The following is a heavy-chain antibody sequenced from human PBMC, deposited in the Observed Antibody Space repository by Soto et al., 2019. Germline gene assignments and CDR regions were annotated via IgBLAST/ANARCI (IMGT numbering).Heavy chain of an antibody. J-gene: IGHJ6*02. Sequence: QVQLVQSGAEVKKPGSSVKVSCKASGGTFSNSGISWVRQAPGQGLEWMGGIIPVFGTANYAQKFQGRVTITADESXSXXYMELSSLRSEDTAVYYCARVQHCSGGGCSYGMDVWGRGTTVTVSS. CDR3: ARVQHCSGGGCSYGMDV. V-gene: IGHV1-69*12. CDR1: GGTFSNSG. D-gene: IGHD2-15*01. CDR2: IIPVFGTA.